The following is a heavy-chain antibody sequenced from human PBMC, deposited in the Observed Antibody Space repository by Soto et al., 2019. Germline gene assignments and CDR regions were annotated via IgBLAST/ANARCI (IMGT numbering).Heavy chain of an antibody. CDR2: IIPIFGTA. D-gene: IGHD3-9*01. V-gene: IGHV1-69*01. Sequence: VQLVQSGAEVKKPGSSVKVSCKASGGTFSSYAISWVRQAPGQGLEWMGGIIPIFGTANYAQKFQGRVTITADESTSTAYMELSSLRSEDTAVYYCARTVLRYFDRYYYYGMDVWGQGTTVTVSS. J-gene: IGHJ6*02. CDR3: ARTVLRYFDRYYYYGMDV. CDR1: GGTFSSYA.